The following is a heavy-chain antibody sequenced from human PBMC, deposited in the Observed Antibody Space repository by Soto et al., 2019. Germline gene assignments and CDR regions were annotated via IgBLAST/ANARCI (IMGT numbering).Heavy chain of an antibody. D-gene: IGHD2-8*01. J-gene: IGHJ4*02. V-gene: IGHV1-3*01. CDR2: INAGNGNT. Sequence: ASVKVSCKASGYTFTSYAMHWVRQAPGQRLEWMGWINAGNGNTKYSQKLQGRVTITRDTSASTAYMELSSLRSEDTAVYYCARDHCTNGVCYTASVYWGQGTLVTVSS. CDR1: GYTFTSYA. CDR3: ARDHCTNGVCYTASVY.